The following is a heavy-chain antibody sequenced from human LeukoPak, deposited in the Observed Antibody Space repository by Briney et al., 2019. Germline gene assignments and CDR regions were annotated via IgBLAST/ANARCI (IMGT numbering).Heavy chain of an antibody. D-gene: IGHD1-1*01. V-gene: IGHV3-7*01. CDR3: ARGQTGTFIYYYYGMDV. J-gene: IGHJ6*02. CDR2: IKQGGGET. Sequence: GGSLRLSCAASGFTFSNYWMNWVRQAPGKGLEWVANIKQGGGETYNVDSVKGRFSISRDNAKNSLYLQMNSLRAEDTAVYYCARGQTGTFIYYYYGMDVWGQGTTVTVSS. CDR1: GFTFSNYW.